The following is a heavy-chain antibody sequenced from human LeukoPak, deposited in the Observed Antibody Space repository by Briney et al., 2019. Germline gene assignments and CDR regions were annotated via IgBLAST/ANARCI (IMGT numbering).Heavy chain of an antibody. CDR2: IYYSGST. J-gene: IGHJ4*02. CDR1: GGSISSYY. Sequence: SETLSLTCTVSGGSISSYYWSWIRQPPGKGLEWIGYIYYSGSTSYNPSLKSRVTISVDTSKNQFSLKLSSVTAADTAVYYCARVSGYDWESFYDYWGQGTLVTVSS. D-gene: IGHD5-12*01. CDR3: ARVSGYDWESFYDY. V-gene: IGHV4-59*01.